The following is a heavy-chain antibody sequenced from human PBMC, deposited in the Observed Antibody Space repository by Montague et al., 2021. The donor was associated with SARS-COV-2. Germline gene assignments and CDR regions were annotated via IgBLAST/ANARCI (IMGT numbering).Heavy chain of an antibody. V-gene: IGHV4-59*11. J-gene: IGHJ2*01. CDR3: AREFRIELWQTNWYFGR. CDR2: FDHSGNT. CDR1: GGSISGHY. D-gene: IGHD3-16*01. Sequence: SETLSLTCSVSGGSISGHYWSWIRQPPGKGLEWIGNFDHSGNTKYNPSLKSRATISVDTSKNQFALRLSSVTAADTAVYYCAREFRIELWQTNWYFGRWGRGTLVTVSS.